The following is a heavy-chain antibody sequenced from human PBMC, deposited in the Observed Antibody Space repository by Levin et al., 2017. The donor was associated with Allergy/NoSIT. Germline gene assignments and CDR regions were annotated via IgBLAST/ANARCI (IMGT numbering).Heavy chain of an antibody. CDR1: GFTVSSDH. V-gene: IGHV3-53*01. CDR2: IYSGGST. CDR3: ATAAGVLFTVFQFDF. J-gene: IGHJ5*01. D-gene: IGHD2-8*01. Sequence: PGGSLRLSCEASGFTVSSDHMSWVRQAPGKGLEWVSVIYSGGSTYYAESVKGRFTVSRDSSKNTLYLQMDSLRTEDTAVYYCATAAGVLFTVFQFDFWGQGTLVTVSS.